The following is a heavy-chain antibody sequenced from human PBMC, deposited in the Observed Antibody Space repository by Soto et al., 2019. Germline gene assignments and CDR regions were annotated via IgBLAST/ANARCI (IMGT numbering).Heavy chain of an antibody. CDR3: ARRRHLTMAQTSDFDY. D-gene: IGHD3-10*01. Sequence: GGSLRLSCAASGFTFSSYSMNWVRQAPGKGLEWVSSISSSSSYIYYADSVKGRFTISRDNAKNSLYLQMNSLRAEDTAVDYCARRRHLTMAQTSDFDYWGQGTLVTVSS. J-gene: IGHJ4*02. CDR2: ISSSSSYI. CDR1: GFTFSSYS. V-gene: IGHV3-21*01.